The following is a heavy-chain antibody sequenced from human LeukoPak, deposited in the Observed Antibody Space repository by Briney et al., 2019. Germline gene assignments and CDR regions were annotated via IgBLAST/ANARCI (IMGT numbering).Heavy chain of an antibody. J-gene: IGHJ6*03. CDR2: IKQDGSEK. D-gene: IGHD6-6*01. CDR3: ARDYGYSSSGYYYYYMDV. CDR1: GFTFSSYW. V-gene: IGHV3-7*01. Sequence: GGSLRLSRAASGFTFSSYWMSWVRQAPGKGLEWVANIKQDGSEKYYVDSVKGRFTISRDNAKNSLYLQMNSLRAEDTAVYYCARDYGYSSSGYYYYYMDVWGKGTTVTVSS.